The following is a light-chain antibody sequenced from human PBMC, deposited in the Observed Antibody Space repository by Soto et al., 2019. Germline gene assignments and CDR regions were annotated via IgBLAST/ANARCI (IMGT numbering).Light chain of an antibody. J-gene: IGKJ3*01. CDR3: LQYETYSGT. CDR2: RAS. V-gene: IGKV1-5*03. Sequence: DIQMTQSPSSLSASVGDRVTITCRASQIINTWLAWYQQKPGKAPKLLIYRASNLLSGFPSRFRGSGSGTEFTLTISSLQPDDFSIYYCLQYETYSGTFGPGTKVDL. CDR1: QIINTW.